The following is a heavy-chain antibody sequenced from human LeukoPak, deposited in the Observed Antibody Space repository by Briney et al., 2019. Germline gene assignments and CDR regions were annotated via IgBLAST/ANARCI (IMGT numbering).Heavy chain of an antibody. J-gene: IGHJ2*01. D-gene: IGHD3/OR15-3a*01. V-gene: IGHV3-48*04. CDR3: AASKDLGYFDL. CDR2: ISGSGNTK. Sequence: GGSLRLSCAASGFTFSSYWMSWVRQAPGKGLEWVSMISGSGNTKYYADSVRGRFTISRDSAKDSLYLQMNSLRPEDTAVYYCAASKDLGYFDLWGRGTPVTVSS. CDR1: GFTFSSYW.